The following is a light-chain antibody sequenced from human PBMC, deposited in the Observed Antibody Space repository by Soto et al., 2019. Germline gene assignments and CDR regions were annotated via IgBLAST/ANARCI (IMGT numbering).Light chain of an antibody. Sequence: DIQMTQSPSTLSASVGDRVTITCRASQSVSMWLAWYQQKPGKAPNLLIYKASTLETGVPSRFTGSGSGTEFTLTISSLQPDDFATYYCQQYNTFSTFGQGTKVEMK. CDR1: QSVSMW. CDR3: QQYNTFST. V-gene: IGKV1-5*03. J-gene: IGKJ1*01. CDR2: KAS.